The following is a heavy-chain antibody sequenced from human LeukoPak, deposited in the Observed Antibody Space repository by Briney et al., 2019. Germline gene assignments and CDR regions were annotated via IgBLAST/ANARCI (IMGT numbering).Heavy chain of an antibody. V-gene: IGHV4-39*07. D-gene: IGHD2-2*01. J-gene: IGHJ6*02. CDR1: GGSISSSSYY. Sequence: PSETLSLTCTVSGGSISSSSYYWGWIRQPPGKGLEWIGSIYYSGSTNYNPSLKSRVTISVDTSKNQFSLKLSSVTAADTAVYYCAREACSSTSCLGRYGMDVWGQGTTVTVSS. CDR3: AREACSSTSCLGRYGMDV. CDR2: IYYSGST.